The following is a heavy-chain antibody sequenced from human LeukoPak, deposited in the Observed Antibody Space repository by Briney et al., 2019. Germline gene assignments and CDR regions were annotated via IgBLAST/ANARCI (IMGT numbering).Heavy chain of an antibody. CDR1: GFIFSTYA. CDR2: IIPIFGSA. Sequence: PGGSLRLSCDASGFIFSTYAMHWVRQAPGQGLEWMGGIIPIFGSANYAQKFQGRVTITADESTSTAFMELSSLRSEDTAVYYCARDPHPYSGSHQYFDYWGQGTLVTVSS. V-gene: IGHV1-69*01. CDR3: ARDPHPYSGSHQYFDY. D-gene: IGHD1-26*01. J-gene: IGHJ4*02.